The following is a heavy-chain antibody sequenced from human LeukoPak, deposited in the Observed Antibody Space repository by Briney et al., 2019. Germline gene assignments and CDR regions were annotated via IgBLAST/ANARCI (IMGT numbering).Heavy chain of an antibody. Sequence: GGSLRLSCAASGFTFSSYWMSWVRQAPGKGLEWVANIKEDGSEKYCVDSLKGRFTISRDNAKNSLYLQMNSLGAEDTAVYYCARRPTVTTEGYFDYWGQGTLVTVSS. D-gene: IGHD4-17*01. CDR1: GFTFSSYW. CDR3: ARRPTVTTEGYFDY. CDR2: IKEDGSEK. V-gene: IGHV3-7*01. J-gene: IGHJ4*02.